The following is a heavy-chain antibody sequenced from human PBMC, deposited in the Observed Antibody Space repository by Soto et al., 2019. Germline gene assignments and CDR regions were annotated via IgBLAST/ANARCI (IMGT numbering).Heavy chain of an antibody. V-gene: IGHV3-23*01. CDR3: AKKVNSGPGSQYFDY. D-gene: IGHD3-10*01. Sequence: TSETPSLTCTVSGGSISSGGYYWSWIRQAPGKGLEWVSGFRTGADDGTTYYADSVKGRFTISRDISKNTLFLQINSLRAEDTAIYYCAKKVNSGPGSQYFDYWGQGTLVTVSS. CDR2: FRTGADDGTT. CDR1: GGSISSGGYY. J-gene: IGHJ4*02.